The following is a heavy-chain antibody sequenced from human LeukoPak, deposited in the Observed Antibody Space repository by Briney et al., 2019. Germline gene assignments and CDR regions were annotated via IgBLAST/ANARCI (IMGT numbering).Heavy chain of an antibody. J-gene: IGHJ5*02. D-gene: IGHD3-10*01. CDR2: ISYDGSNK. CDR3: AKGTMVRGAEANWFDP. V-gene: IGHV3-30*18. Sequence: GGSLRLSCAASGFTFSSYSMNWVRQAPGKGLEWVAVISYDGSNKYYADSVKGRFTISRDNSKNTLYLQMNSLRAEDTAVYYCAKGTMVRGAEANWFDPWGQGTLVTVSS. CDR1: GFTFSSYS.